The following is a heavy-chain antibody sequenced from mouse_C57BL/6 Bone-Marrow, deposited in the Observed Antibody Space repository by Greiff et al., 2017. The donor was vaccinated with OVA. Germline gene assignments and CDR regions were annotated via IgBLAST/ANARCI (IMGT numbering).Heavy chain of an antibody. Sequence: EVQRVESGGGLVQPKGSLKLSCAASGFSFNTYAMNWVRQAPGKGLEWVARIRSKSNNYATYYADSVKDRFTISRDDSESMLYLQMNNLKTEDTAMYYCVSQLLRYAMDYWGQGTSVTVSS. CDR3: VSQLLRYAMDY. CDR2: IRSKSNNYAT. V-gene: IGHV10-1*01. J-gene: IGHJ4*01. CDR1: GFSFNTYA. D-gene: IGHD1-1*01.